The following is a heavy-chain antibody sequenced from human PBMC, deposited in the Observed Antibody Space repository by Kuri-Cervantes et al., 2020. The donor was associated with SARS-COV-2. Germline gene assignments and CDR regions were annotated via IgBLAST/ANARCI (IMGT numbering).Heavy chain of an antibody. J-gene: IGHJ3*02. D-gene: IGHD3-22*01. CDR3: ARSNPFRRLVVISKGGAFDI. CDR1: GYTLTGYY. CDR2: INHNSVGT. V-gene: IGHV1-2*04. Sequence: ASETVSYKPSGYTLTGYYMYWVRQAPGEGLEWIGWINHNSVGTNYAQKFQGWVTMTRDTSISTVYMELRRLRSDDTAVYYCARSNPFRRLVVISKGGAFDIWGKGTMVTVSS.